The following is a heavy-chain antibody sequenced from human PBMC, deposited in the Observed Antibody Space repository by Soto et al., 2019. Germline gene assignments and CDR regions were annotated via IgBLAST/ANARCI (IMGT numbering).Heavy chain of an antibody. D-gene: IGHD3-22*01. Sequence: QVQLVESGGGVVQPGRSLILSCAASGFTFSSYAMHWVRQAPGKGLEWVAVISYDGSNKYYADSVKGRFTISRNNSKNTMYLQMNSLRAEDTAVYYCARDKYYYDSSGYYSSRFDYWGQGTLVTVSS. V-gene: IGHV3-30-3*01. CDR2: ISYDGSNK. CDR3: ARDKYYYDSSGYYSSRFDY. J-gene: IGHJ4*02. CDR1: GFTFSSYA.